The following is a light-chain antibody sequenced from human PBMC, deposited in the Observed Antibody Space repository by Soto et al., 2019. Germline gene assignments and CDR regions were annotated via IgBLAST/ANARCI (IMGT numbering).Light chain of an antibody. CDR2: DAS. Sequence: EIVLTQSPDTLSLSPGERATLSFRASQSVRSERLAWYQQKRGQAPTLLIFDASSRASGTPARFSASGSGTDFTLTISDVQPEDFALYYCHQRQSWPRTFGQGTKVDIK. J-gene: IGKJ1*01. CDR1: QSVRSER. CDR3: HQRQSWPRT. V-gene: IGKV3-11*01.